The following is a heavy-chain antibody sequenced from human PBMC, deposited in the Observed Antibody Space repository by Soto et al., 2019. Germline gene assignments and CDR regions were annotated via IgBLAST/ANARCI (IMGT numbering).Heavy chain of an antibody. CDR1: GFTFSRFS. CDR3: ARSQGEQQLVDAFDI. V-gene: IGHV3-30-3*01. CDR2: ISYDASNE. Sequence: QVQLVESGGGVVQPGRSLRLSCVGSGFTFSRFSPHWVRQTPGKGLEWVADISYDASNEYYADFVKGRFTISRDNSKNTLYLQMNSLRGEDTAVYYCARSQGEQQLVDAFDIWGQGTMVTVSS. J-gene: IGHJ3*02. D-gene: IGHD2-15*01.